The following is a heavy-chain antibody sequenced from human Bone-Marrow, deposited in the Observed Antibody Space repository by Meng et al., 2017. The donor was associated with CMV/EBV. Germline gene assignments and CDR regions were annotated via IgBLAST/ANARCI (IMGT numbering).Heavy chain of an antibody. Sequence: GGSLRLSCAASGFTFSNYGMNWVRQAPGKGLEWVASIKGDVSSIHYVDSVKGRFIISRDNAKNSLYLQMNSVKAEDTAVYLCARLQGGVTTYDYWGQGTLVTVSS. D-gene: IGHD4-17*01. V-gene: IGHV3-7*01. CDR3: ARLQGGVTTYDY. J-gene: IGHJ4*02. CDR1: GFTFSNYG. CDR2: IKGDVSSI.